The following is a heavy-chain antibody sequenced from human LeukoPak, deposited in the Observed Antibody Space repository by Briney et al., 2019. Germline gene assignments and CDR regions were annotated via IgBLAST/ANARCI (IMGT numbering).Heavy chain of an antibody. Sequence: GGSLRLSSAASGFTFSSYGMHWVRQAPGKGLEWVAFIGYDGNNKYYPDSVKGRFTISRDISKNTLYLQMNSLRAEDTAVYYCAKGPKQLLVRRSVWSYMDVWGKGTTVTIS. V-gene: IGHV3-30*02. D-gene: IGHD5/OR15-5a*01. J-gene: IGHJ6*03. CDR2: IGYDGNNK. CDR3: AKGPKQLLVRRSVWSYMDV. CDR1: GFTFSSYG.